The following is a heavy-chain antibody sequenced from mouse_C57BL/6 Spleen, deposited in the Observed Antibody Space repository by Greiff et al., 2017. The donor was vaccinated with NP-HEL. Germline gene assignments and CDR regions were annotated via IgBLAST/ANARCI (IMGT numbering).Heavy chain of an antibody. Sequence: EVNVVESGGGLVKPGGSLKLSCAASGFTFSDYGMHWVRQAPEKGLEWVAYISSGSSTIYYADTVKGRFTISRDNAKNTLFLQMTSLRSEDTAMYYCARPSMVTTRAMDYWGQGTSVTVSS. CDR3: ARPSMVTTRAMDY. V-gene: IGHV5-17*01. CDR2: ISSGSSTI. CDR1: GFTFSDYG. J-gene: IGHJ4*01. D-gene: IGHD2-2*01.